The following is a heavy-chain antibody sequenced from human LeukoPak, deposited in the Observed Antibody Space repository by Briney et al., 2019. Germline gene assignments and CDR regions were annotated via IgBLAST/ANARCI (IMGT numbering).Heavy chain of an antibody. CDR3: AKHRGAPPTHYYYYMDV. V-gene: IGHV3-30*02. CDR2: IQYDGGNQ. CDR1: GFSFSHSG. Sequence: PGGSLRLSCEASGFSFSHSGMHWVRQAPGKGLDWITFIQYDGGNQYYADSVKGRFTISRDNSKNTLYLQMNSLRAEDTAVYYCAKHRGAPPTHYYYYMDVWGKGTTVTVSS. D-gene: IGHD1-26*01. J-gene: IGHJ6*03.